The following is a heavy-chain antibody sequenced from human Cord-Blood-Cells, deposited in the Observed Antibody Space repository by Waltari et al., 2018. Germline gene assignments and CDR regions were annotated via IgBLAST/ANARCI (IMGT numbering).Heavy chain of an antibody. V-gene: IGHV4-61*09. D-gene: IGHD3-16*01. CDR3: ARAFGEGWFDP. J-gene: IGHJ5*02. CDR2: IYTSGST. CDR1: GGSISSGSYY. Sequence: QVQLQESGPGLVKPSQTLSLTCTVSGGSISSGSYYWSWIRQPAGKGLEWIGYIYTSGSTNSNPSLKSRVTISIDTSKNQFSLKLSSVTAADTAVYYCARAFGEGWFDPWGQGTLVTVSS.